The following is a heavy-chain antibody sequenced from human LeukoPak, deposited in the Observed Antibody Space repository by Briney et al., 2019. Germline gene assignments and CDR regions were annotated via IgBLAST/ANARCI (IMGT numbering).Heavy chain of an antibody. Sequence: SETLSLTCTVSGGSISSYYWSWIRQPPGKGLEWIGYIYYSGSTNYNPSLKSRVTISVDTSKNQFSLKLSSVTAADTAVYYCARGDYPLYYFDYWGQGTRVTVSS. V-gene: IGHV4-59*08. CDR3: ARGDYPLYYFDY. D-gene: IGHD4-17*01. CDR2: IYYSGST. J-gene: IGHJ4*02. CDR1: GGSISSYY.